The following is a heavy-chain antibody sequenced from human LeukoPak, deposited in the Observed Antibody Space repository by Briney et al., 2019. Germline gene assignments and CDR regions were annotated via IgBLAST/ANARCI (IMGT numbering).Heavy chain of an antibody. Sequence: PGGSLRLSCAASGFTLSSYDMSWVRQAPGKGLAWVSAISGRGGRTYYADSVKGRFTISRDDPKNTLYLQMNSLRAEDTTVYYCANNEYNNPEAWGQGTLVTVSS. D-gene: IGHD1-1*01. CDR1: GFTLSSYD. CDR2: ISGRGGRT. V-gene: IGHV3-23*01. J-gene: IGHJ5*02. CDR3: ANNEYNNPEA.